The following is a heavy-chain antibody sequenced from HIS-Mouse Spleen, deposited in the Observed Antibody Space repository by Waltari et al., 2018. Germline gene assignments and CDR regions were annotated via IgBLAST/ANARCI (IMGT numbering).Heavy chain of an antibody. CDR3: ARGRGATRFYFDY. V-gene: IGHV1-2*02. Sequence: QVQLVQSGAEVKKPGASVKVSCKASGYTFPGYYMHWVRQAPGQGLEWLGWINPNSGGTNYAQKIKGRVTMTRDTSISTADMELSRLRSDDTAVYYCARGRGATRFYFDYWGQGTLVTVSS. CDR2: INPNSGGT. D-gene: IGHD1-26*01. J-gene: IGHJ4*02. CDR1: GYTFPGYY.